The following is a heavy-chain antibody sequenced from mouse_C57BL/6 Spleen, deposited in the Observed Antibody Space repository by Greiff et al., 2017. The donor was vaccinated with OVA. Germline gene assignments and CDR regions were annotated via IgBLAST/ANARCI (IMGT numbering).Heavy chain of an antibody. J-gene: IGHJ2*01. Sequence: DVQLQESGPGLVKPSQSLSLTCSVTGYSITSGYYWNWIRQFPGNKLEWMGYISYDGSNNYNPSLKNRISITRDTSKNQFFLKLNSATTEDTATYYCARERQRYFDYWGQGTTLTVSS. CDR3: ARERQRYFDY. CDR2: ISYDGSN. V-gene: IGHV3-6*01. CDR1: GYSITSGYY.